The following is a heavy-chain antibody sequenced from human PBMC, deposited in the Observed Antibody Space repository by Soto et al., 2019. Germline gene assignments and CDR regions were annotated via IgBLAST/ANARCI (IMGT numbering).Heavy chain of an antibody. CDR1: GDSVSSNSAA. CDR2: TYYRSKWYN. Sequence: SQTLSLTCAISGDSVSSNSAAWNWIRQSPSRGLEWLGRTYYRSKWYNDYAVSVKSRITINPDTSKNQFSLQLNSVTPEDTAVYYCARDLVVPAAMTFYYYYYMDVWGKGTTVTVS. D-gene: IGHD2-2*01. V-gene: IGHV6-1*01. CDR3: ARDLVVPAAMTFYYYYYMDV. J-gene: IGHJ6*03.